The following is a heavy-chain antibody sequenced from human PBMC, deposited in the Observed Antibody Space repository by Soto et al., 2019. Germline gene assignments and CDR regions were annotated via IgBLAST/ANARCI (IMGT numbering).Heavy chain of an antibody. CDR1: GGSISSYY. CDR2: IYYSGST. D-gene: IGHD3-22*01. CDR3: ARDYYDSSGFPYFQH. V-gene: IGHV4-59*01. J-gene: IGHJ1*01. Sequence: KPSETLSLTCTVSGGSISSYYWSWIRQPPGKGLEWIGYIYYSGSTNYNPSLKSRVTISVDTSKNQFSLKLSSVTAADTAVYYCARDYYDSSGFPYFQHWGQGTLVTVSS.